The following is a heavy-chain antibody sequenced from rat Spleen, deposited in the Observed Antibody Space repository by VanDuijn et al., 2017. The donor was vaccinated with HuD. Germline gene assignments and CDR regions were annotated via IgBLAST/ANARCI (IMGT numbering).Heavy chain of an antibody. Sequence: EVQLVESGGGLVQPGRSLKLSCAASGFTFSDYGMAWVRQAPKKGLEWVASITTSGDNTYYRDSVKGRFTISRDNAKSTLYLQMDSLRYEDTATYYCTSRWDGLAYWGQGTLVTVSS. D-gene: IGHD5-1*01. CDR1: GFTFSDYG. J-gene: IGHJ3*01. CDR2: ITTSGDNT. V-gene: IGHV5S23*01. CDR3: TSRWDGLAY.